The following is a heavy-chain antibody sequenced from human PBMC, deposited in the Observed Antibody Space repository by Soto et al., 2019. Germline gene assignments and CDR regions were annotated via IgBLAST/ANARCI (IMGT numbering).Heavy chain of an antibody. CDR1: GGTFSSYA. J-gene: IGHJ6*02. Sequence: SVNVSCKASGGTFSSYAISWVRQAPGQGLEWMGGIIPIFGTANYAQKFQGRVTITADESTSTAYMELSSLRSEDTAVYYCARARTIFGVVTPPNYYGMDVWGQGTTVTVSS. CDR2: IIPIFGTA. V-gene: IGHV1-69*13. CDR3: ARARTIFGVVTPPNYYGMDV. D-gene: IGHD3-3*01.